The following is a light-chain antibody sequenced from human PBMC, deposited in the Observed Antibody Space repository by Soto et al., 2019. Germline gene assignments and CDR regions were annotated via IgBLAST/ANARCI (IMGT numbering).Light chain of an antibody. J-gene: IGKJ4*01. V-gene: IGKV3-20*01. CDR3: QQYGSSRST. CDR2: GAS. Sequence: EIVLTQSPGTLSLSPGERATLSCRASQSVSSSYLAWYQQEPGQAPRLLIYGASSRATGIPDRFSGSGSGTDFTLTISRLEPEDFAVYYCQQYGSSRSTFGGGTKVEIK. CDR1: QSVSSSY.